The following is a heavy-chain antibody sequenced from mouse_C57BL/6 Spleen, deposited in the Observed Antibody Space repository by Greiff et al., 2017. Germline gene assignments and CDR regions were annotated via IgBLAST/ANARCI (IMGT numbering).Heavy chain of an antibody. D-gene: IGHD3-2*02. CDR3: TRGSSGWFAY. CDR1: GYTFTDYE. V-gene: IGHV1-15*01. J-gene: IGHJ3*01. Sequence: VQLQQSGAELVRPGASVTLSCKASGYTFTDYEMHWVKQTPVHGLEWIGAIDPETGGTAYNQKFKGKAILTADKSSSTAYMELRSLTSEDSAVYYCTRGSSGWFAYWGQGTLVTVSA. CDR2: IDPETGGT.